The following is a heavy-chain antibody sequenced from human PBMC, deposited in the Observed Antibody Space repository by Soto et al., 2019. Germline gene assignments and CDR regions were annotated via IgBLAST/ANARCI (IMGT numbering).Heavy chain of an antibody. CDR3: ARGAYRNGYACRGAFSYFQYGMDV. CDR1: GGTMSDYY. Sequence: PPETLCVPYTVSGGTMSDYYWSGIRQPPGKGLEWIGYMYYSGGSNYNPSLNSRVTISVDTSKNQFSLKLTSVTAADTAVYQCARGAYRNGYACRGAFSYFQYGMDVWGQGTTVT. V-gene: IGHV4-59*01. D-gene: IGHD3-22*01. CDR2: MYYSGGS. J-gene: IGHJ6*02.